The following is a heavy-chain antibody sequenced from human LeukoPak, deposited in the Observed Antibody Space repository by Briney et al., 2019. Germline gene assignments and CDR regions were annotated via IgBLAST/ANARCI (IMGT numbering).Heavy chain of an antibody. CDR1: GFTLSSYW. CDR2: IKQDGSEK. Sequence: GGSLRLSCAAPGFTLSSYWMSWVRQAPGKGLEWVADIKQDGSEKYYVDSVKGRFTISRDNAKNSLYLQMNSLRAEDTAVYYCARLRYHDFWSGYWKYYYYMDVWGKGTTVTVSS. J-gene: IGHJ6*03. D-gene: IGHD3-3*01. CDR3: ARLRYHDFWSGYWKYYYYMDV. V-gene: IGHV3-7*01.